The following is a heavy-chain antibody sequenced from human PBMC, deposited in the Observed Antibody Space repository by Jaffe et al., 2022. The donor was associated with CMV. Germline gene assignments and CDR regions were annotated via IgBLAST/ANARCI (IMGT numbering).Heavy chain of an antibody. CDR3: ARDKLAAAAAPYYYGMDV. CDR1: GGSISSYY. V-gene: IGHV4-4*07. Sequence: QVQLQESGPGLVKPSETLSLTCTVSGGSISSYYWSWIRQPAGKGLEWIGRIYTSGSTNYNPSLKSRVTMSVDTSKNQFSLKLSSVTAADTAVYYCARDKLAAAAAPYYYGMDVWGQGTTVTVSS. J-gene: IGHJ6*02. D-gene: IGHD6-13*01. CDR2: IYTSGST.